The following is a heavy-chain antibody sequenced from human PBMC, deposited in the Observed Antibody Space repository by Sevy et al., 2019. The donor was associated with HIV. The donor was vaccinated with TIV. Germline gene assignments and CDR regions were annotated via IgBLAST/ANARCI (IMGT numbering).Heavy chain of an antibody. V-gene: IGHV4-34*01. J-gene: IGHJ4*02. CDR2: INHSGST. Sequence: SETLSLTCAVYGGSFSGYYWSWIRQPPGKGLEWIGDINHSGSTNYNPSLTSRITISVDTSTNQFSRKLSSVTAADTAVYYCAGGERSEDIVVVPAANLFDYWGQGTLVTVSS. CDR3: AGGERSEDIVVVPAANLFDY. D-gene: IGHD2-2*01. CDR1: GGSFSGYY.